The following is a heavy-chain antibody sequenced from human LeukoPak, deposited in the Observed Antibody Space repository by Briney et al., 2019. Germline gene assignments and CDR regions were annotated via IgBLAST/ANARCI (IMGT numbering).Heavy chain of an antibody. J-gene: IGHJ5*02. D-gene: IGHD1-14*01. V-gene: IGHV3-48*01. CDR2: ISSDSGTI. CDR3: ARAAQPGFDP. CDR1: GLTFSTYS. Sequence: GGSLRLSCGASGLTFSTYSMNWVRQAPGKGLEWVSYISSDSGTIYYADSVKGRFTISRDNAKNSLYLQMNSPRAEDTAVYYCARAAQPGFDPWGQGTLVTVSS.